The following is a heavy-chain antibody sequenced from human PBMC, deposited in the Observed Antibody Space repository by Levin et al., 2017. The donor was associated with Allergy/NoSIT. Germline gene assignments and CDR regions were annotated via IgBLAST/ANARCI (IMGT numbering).Heavy chain of an antibody. CDR2: ISWNSGSI. CDR3: AKDEGSYGVYSWFDP. V-gene: IGHV3-9*01. Sequence: LSLTCAASGFTFDDYAMHWVRQAPGKGLEWVSGISWNSGSIGYADSVKGRFTISRDNAKNSLYLQMNSLRAEDTALYYCAKDEGSYGVYSWFDPWGQGTLVTVSS. D-gene: IGHD1-26*01. J-gene: IGHJ5*02. CDR1: GFTFDDYA.